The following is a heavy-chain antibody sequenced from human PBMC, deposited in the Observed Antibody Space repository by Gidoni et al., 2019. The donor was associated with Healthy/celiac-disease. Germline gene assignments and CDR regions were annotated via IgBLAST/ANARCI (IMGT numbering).Heavy chain of an antibody. Sequence: EVQLVQSGAEVIKPGESLRIPCKGYGYSFTTYWISWGGQMPGKGLEWRGRIDPSYSYTNYSTACQGHVTISADKSISTAYLQGSSLKASDTAMYYCARHPSDDVAARSGCFDPWGQGTLVTVSS. V-gene: IGHV5-10-1*03. J-gene: IGHJ5*02. CDR3: ARHPSDDVAARSGCFDP. CDR2: IDPSYSYT. CDR1: GYSFTTYW. D-gene: IGHD6-6*01.